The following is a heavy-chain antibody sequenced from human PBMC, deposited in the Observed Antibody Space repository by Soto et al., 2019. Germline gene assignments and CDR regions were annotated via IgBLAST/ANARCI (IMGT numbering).Heavy chain of an antibody. CDR1: GYTFTSYG. J-gene: IGHJ6*03. V-gene: IGHV1-18*01. CDR2: ISAYNGNT. Sequence: ASVKVSCKASGYTFTSYGISWVRQAPGQGLEWMGWISAYNGNTNYAQKLQGRVTMTTDTSTSTAYMELRSLRSDDTAVYYCARDQILEVDPYYYCYMDVWGKGTTVTVSS. CDR3: ARDQILEVDPYYYCYMDV. D-gene: IGHD2-15*01.